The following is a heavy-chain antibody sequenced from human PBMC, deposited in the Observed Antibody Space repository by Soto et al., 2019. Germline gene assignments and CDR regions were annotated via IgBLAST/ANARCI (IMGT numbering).Heavy chain of an antibody. CDR3: AREGDVVVPAAIGDGLDY. CDR1: GDSVSSNSAA. Sequence: SQTLSLTCVISGDSVSSNSAAWSWIRQSPSRGLEWLGRTYYRSKWYKDYAVSVKSRITINPDTSKNQFSLQLNSVTPEDTAVYYCAREGDVVVPAAIGDGLDYWGQGTLVTVSS. J-gene: IGHJ4*02. V-gene: IGHV6-1*01. D-gene: IGHD2-2*02. CDR2: TYYRSKWYK.